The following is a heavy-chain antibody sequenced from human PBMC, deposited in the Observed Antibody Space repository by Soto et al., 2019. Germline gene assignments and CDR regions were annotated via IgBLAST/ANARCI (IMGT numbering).Heavy chain of an antibody. CDR3: AKDRGEWELSPRWFDP. CDR1: GFTFSSYA. Sequence: GGSLRLSCAASGFTFSSYAMSWVRQAPGKGLEWVSAISGSGGSTYYADSVKGRFTISRDNSKNTLYLQMNSLRAEDTAVYYCAKDRGEWELSPRWFDPWGQGTLVTVSS. J-gene: IGHJ5*02. V-gene: IGHV3-23*01. D-gene: IGHD1-26*01. CDR2: ISGSGGST.